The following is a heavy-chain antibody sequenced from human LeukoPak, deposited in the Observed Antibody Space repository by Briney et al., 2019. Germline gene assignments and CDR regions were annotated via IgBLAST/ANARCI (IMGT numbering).Heavy chain of an antibody. CDR1: GYTFTSYG. V-gene: IGHV1-2*02. D-gene: IGHD4-17*01. J-gene: IGHJ6*03. CDR2: MNPNSGGT. CDR3: ARGDYGDLYYMDV. Sequence: GASVKVSCKASGYTFTSYGISWVRQAPGQGLEWMGWMNPNSGGTSYAQKFQGRVTMTRDTSISTAYMELSRLRSDDTAVYYCARGDYGDLYYMDVWGKGTTVTVSS.